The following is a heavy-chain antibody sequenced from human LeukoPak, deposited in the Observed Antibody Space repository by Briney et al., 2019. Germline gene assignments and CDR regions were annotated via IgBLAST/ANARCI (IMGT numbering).Heavy chain of an antibody. CDR2: ISYDGKKR. J-gene: IGHJ4*02. CDR3: ARDWGYDSGTYCVY. CDR1: GLTFSEYA. D-gene: IGHD3-10*01. Sequence: SLRLSCAASGLTFSEYAMSWVRQAPGKGLESATVISYDGKKRFYADSVKGRFTISRDNSKNTVDLQMNSLRAEDMAVYYCARDWGYDSGTYCVYWGQGTLVTVSS. V-gene: IGHV3-30*04.